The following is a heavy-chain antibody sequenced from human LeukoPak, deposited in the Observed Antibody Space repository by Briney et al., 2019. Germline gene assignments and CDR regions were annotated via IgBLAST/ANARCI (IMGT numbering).Heavy chain of an antibody. Sequence: PGGSLRLSCAASGFTFSSYGMHWIRQAPGKGLEWVAVISYDGSNKYYADSVKGRFTISRGNSKNTLYLQMNSLRAEDTAVYYCAKYYDSSGYYTISWGQGTLVTVSS. CDR3: AKYYDSSGYYTIS. CDR1: GFTFSSYG. J-gene: IGHJ5*02. V-gene: IGHV3-30*18. D-gene: IGHD3-22*01. CDR2: ISYDGSNK.